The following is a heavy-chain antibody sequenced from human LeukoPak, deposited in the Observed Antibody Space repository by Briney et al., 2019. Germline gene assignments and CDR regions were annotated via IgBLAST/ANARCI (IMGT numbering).Heavy chain of an antibody. Sequence: PGGSLRLSCAASGFPFNIYAMSWVRQAPGKGLEWVSAITRSGDSTYYADSVKGRFTISRDNSKNTLYLQMNSLRAEDTAVYYCAREVAYSSFFEAFDIWGQGTMVIVSS. V-gene: IGHV3-23*01. CDR1: GFPFNIYA. CDR3: AREVAYSSFFEAFDI. D-gene: IGHD6-6*01. J-gene: IGHJ3*02. CDR2: ITRSGDST.